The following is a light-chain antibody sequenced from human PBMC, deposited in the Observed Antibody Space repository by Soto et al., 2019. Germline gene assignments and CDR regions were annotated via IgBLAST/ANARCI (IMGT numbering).Light chain of an antibody. J-gene: IGLJ3*02. CDR1: SSDVGSYNL. V-gene: IGLV2-14*02. CDR2: EGS. Sequence: QSALTQPASVSGSPGQSITISCTGTSSDVGSYNLVSWYQQHPGKAPKLMIYEGSKRPSGVSNRFSGSKSGNTASLTISGLQAEDEADYYCISYTSSNSWVFGGGTKVTVL. CDR3: ISYTSSNSWV.